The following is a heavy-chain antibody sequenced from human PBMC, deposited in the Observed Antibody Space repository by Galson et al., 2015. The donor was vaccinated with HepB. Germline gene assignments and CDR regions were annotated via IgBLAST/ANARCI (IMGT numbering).Heavy chain of an antibody. CDR3: VRQYDTSGYYAY. D-gene: IGHD3-22*01. Sequence: GTFSNYAISWVRQAPGQGLEWMGGIIPKFGTVNHAQKFQGRVTIAADESTSTAYMELSSLRSEDTAVYYCVRQYDTSGYYAYWGQGTLVTVSS. CDR1: GTFSNYA. J-gene: IGHJ4*02. CDR2: IIPKFGTV. V-gene: IGHV1-69*01.